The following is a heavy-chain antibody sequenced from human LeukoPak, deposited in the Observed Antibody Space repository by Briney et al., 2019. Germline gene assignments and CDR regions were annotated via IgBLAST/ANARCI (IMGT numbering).Heavy chain of an antibody. D-gene: IGHD1-26*01. V-gene: IGHV4-4*07. Sequence: PSETLSLTCTVSDGSISTYYWSWIRQPAGKGLEWIGRIYTTGSTYYNPSLKSRVTMSVDTSKNQFSLKLSSVTAADTAVYYCARGGLPRENWFDPWGQGTVDTVSS. CDR2: IYTTGST. CDR3: ARGGLPRENWFDP. J-gene: IGHJ5*02. CDR1: DGSISTYY.